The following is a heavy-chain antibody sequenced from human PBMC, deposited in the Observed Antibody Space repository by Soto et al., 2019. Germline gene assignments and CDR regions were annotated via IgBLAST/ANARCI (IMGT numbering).Heavy chain of an antibody. D-gene: IGHD2-2*01. CDR2: ISYDGTDK. CDR3: ARDQGTYCSTISCYYYYGMDV. J-gene: IGHJ6*02. V-gene: IGHV3-30-3*01. CDR1: GFTFGSYA. Sequence: WWSLRLSCASSGFTFGSYAMHWVRQAPGKGLEWVAVISYDGTDKYYADSVKGRFTISRDNSKNTLFLQMNSLRAEDTAVYYCARDQGTYCSTISCYYYYGMDVWGQGTTVTVSS.